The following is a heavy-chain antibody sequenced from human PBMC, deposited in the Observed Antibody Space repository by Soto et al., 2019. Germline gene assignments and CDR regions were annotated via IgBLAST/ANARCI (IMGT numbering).Heavy chain of an antibody. D-gene: IGHD4-17*01. CDR3: ARDGGDYGDYGAAFDI. CDR2: IYYIGNT. CDR1: GGSITSSY. V-gene: IGHV4-59*01. Sequence: QVQLQESGPGLVKPSETLSLTCTVSGGSITSSYWSWIRQPPGKGLEWIGYIYYIGNTNYNPSLKSRVTISVDTSKNQLSLKLSSVTAADTAVYYCARDGGDYGDYGAAFDIWGQGTMVTVSS. J-gene: IGHJ3*02.